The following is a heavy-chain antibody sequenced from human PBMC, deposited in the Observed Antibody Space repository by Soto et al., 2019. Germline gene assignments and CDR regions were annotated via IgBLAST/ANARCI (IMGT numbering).Heavy chain of an antibody. D-gene: IGHD1-26*01. CDR3: EKDIVLHVEHDAFDI. V-gene: IGHV3-43*01. CDR1: GFTFDDYT. CDR2: ISWDGGST. Sequence: EVQLVESGGVVVQPGGSLRLSCAASGFTFDDYTMHWVRQAPGKGLEWVSLISWDGGSTYYADSVKGRFTISRDNSKNSLYLQMKSMRTEDTALYDCEKDIVLHVEHDAFDIWGQGTMVTVSS. J-gene: IGHJ3*02.